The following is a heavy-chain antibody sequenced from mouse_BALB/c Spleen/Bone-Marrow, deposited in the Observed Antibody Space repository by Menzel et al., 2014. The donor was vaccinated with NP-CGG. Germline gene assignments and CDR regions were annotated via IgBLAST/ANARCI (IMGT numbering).Heavy chain of an antibody. Sequence: DVMLVESGGGLVQPGDSLRLSCATSGFTFSDFYMEWVRQPPGKRLEWIAASRNKAKYYTTEYSASVKGRFIVSRDTSQSVLYLQMNALRAEDTAIYYCARDVGYGNYFVYWGRGTLVTVSA. CDR1: GFTFSDFY. CDR3: ARDVGYGNYFVY. D-gene: IGHD2-10*02. CDR2: SRNKAKYYTT. J-gene: IGHJ3*01. V-gene: IGHV7-1*02.